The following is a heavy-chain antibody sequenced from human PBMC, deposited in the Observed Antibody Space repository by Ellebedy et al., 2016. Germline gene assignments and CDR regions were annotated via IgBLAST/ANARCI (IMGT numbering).Heavy chain of an antibody. Sequence: GGSLRLSXAASGFTFSSYSMNWVRQAPGKGLEWVSSISSSSSYIYYADSVKGRFTISRDNAKNSLYLQMNSLRAEDTAVYYCASLVVVPAAMGGWFDPWGQGTLVTVSS. CDR3: ASLVVVPAAMGGWFDP. V-gene: IGHV3-21*01. CDR2: ISSSSSYI. J-gene: IGHJ5*02. D-gene: IGHD2-2*01. CDR1: GFTFSSYS.